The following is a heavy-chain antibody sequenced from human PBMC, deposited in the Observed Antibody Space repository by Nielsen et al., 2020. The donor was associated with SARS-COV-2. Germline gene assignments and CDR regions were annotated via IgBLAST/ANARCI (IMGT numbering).Heavy chain of an antibody. D-gene: IGHD6-6*01. CDR3: AKRLAYSGSSGDFDS. Sequence: SETPSLTCTVSGGSISSNTHYWDWIRQPPGKGLEWLGSVHYSENTYYNPSLKSRVTISVDTPKNQVSLKLSSVTAADTAVYYCAKRLAYSGSSGDFDSWGQGTLVTVSS. V-gene: IGHV4-39*01. CDR1: GGSISSNTHY. CDR2: VHYSENT. J-gene: IGHJ4*02.